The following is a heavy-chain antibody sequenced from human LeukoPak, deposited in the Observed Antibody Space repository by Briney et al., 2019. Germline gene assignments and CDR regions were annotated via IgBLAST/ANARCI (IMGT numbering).Heavy chain of an antibody. CDR2: ISYDGSNK. J-gene: IGHJ3*02. D-gene: IGHD3-22*01. Sequence: GGSLRLSCAASGFTFSSYAMHWVRQAPGKGLEWVAVISYDGSNKYYADSVKGLFTISRDNSKNTLYLQMNSLRAEDTAVYYCARDSSFQLYYDSSGWDAFDIWGQGTMVTVSS. CDR1: GFTFSSYA. CDR3: ARDSSFQLYYDSSGWDAFDI. V-gene: IGHV3-30*04.